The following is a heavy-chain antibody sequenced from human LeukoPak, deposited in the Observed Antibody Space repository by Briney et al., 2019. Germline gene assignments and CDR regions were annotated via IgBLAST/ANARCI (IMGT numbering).Heavy chain of an antibody. V-gene: IGHV3-48*03. CDR1: GFTFGSYD. CDR3: AITGY. Sequence: GGSLRLSCAVSGFTFGSYDMNWVRQAPGKGLEWVSQISSSGSTIYYADSVKGRFTISRDNTKNSLYLQMNNLRAEDTAIYYCAITGYWGQGTLVTVSS. J-gene: IGHJ4*02. D-gene: IGHD4-11*01. CDR2: ISSSGSTI.